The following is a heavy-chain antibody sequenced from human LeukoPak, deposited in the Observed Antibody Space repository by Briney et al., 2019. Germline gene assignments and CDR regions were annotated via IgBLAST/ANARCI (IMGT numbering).Heavy chain of an antibody. CDR2: IYYSGST. CDR3: ARHLPYYYDSSGYSS. V-gene: IGHV4-39*01. J-gene: IGHJ5*02. CDR1: GGSISSSSYY. D-gene: IGHD3-22*01. Sequence: PSETLSLTCTVSGGSISSSSYYWGWIRQPPRKGLEWIGSIYYSGSTYYNPSLKSRVTISVDTSKNQFSLKLSSVTAADTAVYYCARHLPYYYDSSGYSSWGQGTLVTVSS.